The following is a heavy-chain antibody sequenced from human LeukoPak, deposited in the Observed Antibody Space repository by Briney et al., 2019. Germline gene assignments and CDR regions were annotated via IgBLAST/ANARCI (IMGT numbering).Heavy chain of an antibody. CDR1: GYTFTSYD. J-gene: IGHJ4*02. Sequence: GASVKVSCKASGYTFTSYDFNWLRQATGQGPEWMGWMNPNSGATGYAQKFQGRVTMTRSASINTAYMELTNLRSEDTAVYYCARDLGYYGSVPFDYWGQGTLVTVSS. D-gene: IGHD3-10*01. CDR2: MNPNSGAT. CDR3: ARDLGYYGSVPFDY. V-gene: IGHV1-8*01.